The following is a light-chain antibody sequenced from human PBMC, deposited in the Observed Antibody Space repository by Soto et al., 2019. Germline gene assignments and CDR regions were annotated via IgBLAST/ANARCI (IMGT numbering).Light chain of an antibody. CDR3: QSYDNSLSGSKV. J-gene: IGLJ2*01. CDR2: GNN. CDR1: RSNIGAGYD. V-gene: IGLV1-40*01. Sequence: QSVLTQRPSVSGAPGQRVTISCTGSRSNIGAGYDVHWYQQLPGTAPKLLIYGNNNRPSGVPDRFSGSKSGTSASLAITGLQAEDEADYYCQSYDNSLSGSKVFGGGTKVTVL.